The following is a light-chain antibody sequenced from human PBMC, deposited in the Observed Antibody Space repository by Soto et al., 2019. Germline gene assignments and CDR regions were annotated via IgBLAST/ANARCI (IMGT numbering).Light chain of an antibody. Sequence: EIVMTQSPATLSVSPRERVTLSCRASQGVDNNLAWYQQKPGQTPRLLIYGASTRATGVPARFSGSGSGTDFTLTISSLQSEDFAVYYCQQYRHWHPATFGGGTKVEIE. V-gene: IGKV3-15*01. CDR2: GAS. CDR3: QQYRHWHPAT. J-gene: IGKJ4*01. CDR1: QGVDNN.